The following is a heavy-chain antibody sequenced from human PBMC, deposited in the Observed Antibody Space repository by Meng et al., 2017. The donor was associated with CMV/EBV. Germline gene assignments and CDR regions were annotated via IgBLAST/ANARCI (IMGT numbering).Heavy chain of an antibody. CDR1: GFTFSSYE. J-gene: IGHJ3*02. CDR3: AREAPIDAFDI. CDR2: ISSSGSTI. Sequence: GESLKISCAASGFTFSSYEMNWVRQAPGKGLEWVSYISSSGSTIYYADSVKGRFTISRDNAKNSLYLQMNSLRAEDMAVYYCAREAPIDAFDIWGQGTMVTVSS. V-gene: IGHV3-48*03.